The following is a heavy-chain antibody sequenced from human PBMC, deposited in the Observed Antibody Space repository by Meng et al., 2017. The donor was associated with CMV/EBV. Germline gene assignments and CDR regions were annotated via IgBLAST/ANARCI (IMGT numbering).Heavy chain of an antibody. CDR3: ARGYCTNGVRYREPYYGMDV. J-gene: IGHJ6*02. Sequence: GESLKISCAASGFTFSSYAMHWVRQAPGKGLEWVAVISYDGSNKYYADSVKGRFTISRDNSKNTLYLQMNSLRAEDTAVYYCARGYCTNGVRYREPYYGMDVWGQGTTVTVSS. V-gene: IGHV3-30-3*01. D-gene: IGHD2-8*01. CDR2: ISYDGSNK. CDR1: GFTFSSYA.